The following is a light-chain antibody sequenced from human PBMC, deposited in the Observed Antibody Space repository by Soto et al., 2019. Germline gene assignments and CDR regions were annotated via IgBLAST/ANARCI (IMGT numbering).Light chain of an antibody. CDR2: SNN. J-gene: IGLJ1*01. V-gene: IGLV1-44*01. CDR1: SSNIGSNT. Sequence: QSVLTQPPSASGTPGQRVTISCSGSSSNIGSNTVNWYQQLPGTAPKLLIYSNNQRPSGVPDRFSGSKSGTSASLAISGLQSEDEADYYCAAWDDSLNGGVFGTGTKFTVL. CDR3: AAWDDSLNGGV.